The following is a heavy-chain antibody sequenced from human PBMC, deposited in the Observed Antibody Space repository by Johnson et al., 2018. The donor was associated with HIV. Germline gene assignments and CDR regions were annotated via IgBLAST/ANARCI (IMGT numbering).Heavy chain of an antibody. D-gene: IGHD3-16*01. CDR1: RFTFSSYW. CDR2: ISYDGSNK. CDR3: ARGVVGVLSNALVI. V-gene: IGHV3-30-3*01. Sequence: QVQLVESGGGVVQPGRSLRLSCAASRFTFSSYWMHWVRQVPGKGLVWVAVISYDGSNKYYADSVKGRFTISRDNSKNTLYLQMNSLRPEDTAVYYCARGVVGVLSNALVIWGQGTMVTVSS. J-gene: IGHJ3*02.